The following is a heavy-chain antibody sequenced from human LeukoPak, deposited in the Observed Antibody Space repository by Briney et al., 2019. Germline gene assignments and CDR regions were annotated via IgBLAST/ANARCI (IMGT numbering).Heavy chain of an antibody. J-gene: IGHJ4*02. D-gene: IGHD3-16*01. Sequence: ASVKVSCKASGYTFTSYGISWVRQAPGQGLEWMGWISAYNGNTNYAQKLQGRVTLTEDTFTDTTYMEMTNLRSEDTAVYYCATSTLGGDPQVDPDDYWGQGTLVTVSS. V-gene: IGHV1-18*01. CDR3: ATSTLGGDPQVDPDDY. CDR2: ISAYNGNT. CDR1: GYTFTSYG.